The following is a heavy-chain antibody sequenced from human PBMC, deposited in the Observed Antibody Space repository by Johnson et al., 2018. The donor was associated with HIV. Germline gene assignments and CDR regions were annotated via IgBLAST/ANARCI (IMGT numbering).Heavy chain of an antibody. Sequence: QVQLVESGGGVVQPGRSLRLSCAASGFTFSSYAMHWVRQAPGKGLEWVAVISYDGSNKYYADPVKGRFSISRDNSKNTLYLQMNSMRAGDTAVYYCARGGSEGAFDIWGQGTMVTVSS. J-gene: IGHJ3*02. D-gene: IGHD6-19*01. CDR3: ARGGSEGAFDI. V-gene: IGHV3-30-3*01. CDR1: GFTFSSYA. CDR2: ISYDGSNK.